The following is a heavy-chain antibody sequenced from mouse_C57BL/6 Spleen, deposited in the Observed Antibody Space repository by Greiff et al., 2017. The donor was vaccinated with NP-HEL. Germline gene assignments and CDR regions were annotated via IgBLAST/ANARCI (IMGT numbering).Heavy chain of an antibody. CDR1: GFTFSSYA. CDR3: ARDGRGKDAMDY. Sequence: EVHLVESGGGLVKPGGSLKLSCAASGFTFSSYAMSWVRQTPEKRLEWVATISDGGSYTYYPDNVTGRFTISRDNAKNNLYLQMSHLKSEDTAMYYCARDGRGKDAMDYWGQGTSVTVSS. CDR2: ISDGGSYT. V-gene: IGHV5-4*01. D-gene: IGHD2-1*01. J-gene: IGHJ4*01.